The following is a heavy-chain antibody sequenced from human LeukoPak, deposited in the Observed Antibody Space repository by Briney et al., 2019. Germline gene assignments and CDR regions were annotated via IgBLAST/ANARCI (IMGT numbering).Heavy chain of an antibody. Sequence: PGGSLRLSCAASGFTFSSYSMNWVRQAPGKGLEWVSSISSGSSHIYYADSVKGRFTISRGNAKNSLSLQMDSLRVEDTGVFYCARNPSRGFSYGFDFWGQEALVTLSS. CDR1: GFTFSSYS. V-gene: IGHV3-21*01. J-gene: IGHJ4*02. D-gene: IGHD5-18*01. CDR3: ARNPSRGFSYGFDF. CDR2: ISSGSSHI.